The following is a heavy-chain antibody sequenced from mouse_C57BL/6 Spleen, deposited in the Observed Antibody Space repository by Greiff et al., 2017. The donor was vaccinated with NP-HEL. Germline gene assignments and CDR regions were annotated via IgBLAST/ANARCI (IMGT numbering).Heavy chain of an antibody. D-gene: IGHD1-1*01. Sequence: VQLQQPGAELVRPGSSVKLSCKASGYTFTSYWMHWVKQRPIQGLEWIGNIDPSDSEPHYNQKFKDKATLTVDKSSSTAYMQLSSLTSEDSAVYYCARTHYYGSSYDYAMDYWGQGTSVTVSS. CDR3: ARTHYYGSSYDYAMDY. V-gene: IGHV1-52*01. CDR2: IDPSDSEP. J-gene: IGHJ4*01. CDR1: GYTFTSYW.